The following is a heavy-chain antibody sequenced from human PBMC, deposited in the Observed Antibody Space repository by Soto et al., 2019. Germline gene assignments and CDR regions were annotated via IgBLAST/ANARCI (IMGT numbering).Heavy chain of an antibody. V-gene: IGHV4-59*01. CDR3: AGLDWGCTNGVCSPPYYYGMDV. J-gene: IGHJ6*02. Sequence: SETLSLTCTVSGGSISSYYWSWIRQPPGKGLEWIGYIYYSGSTNYNPSLKSRVTISVDTSKNQFSLKLGSVTAADTAVYYCAGLDWGCTNGVCSPPYYYGMDVWGQGTTVTVSS. CDR1: GGSISSYY. D-gene: IGHD2-8*01. CDR2: IYYSGST.